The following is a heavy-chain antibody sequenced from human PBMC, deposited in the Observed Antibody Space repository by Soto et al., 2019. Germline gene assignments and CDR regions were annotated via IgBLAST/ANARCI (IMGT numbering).Heavy chain of an antibody. Sequence: GGSLRLSCAASGFIFNSYSMHWVRQAPGKGLEWVSSISSSTPYIYYADSVQGRFTISRDNSMNTLYLQMNSLRVEDTAVYHCARGGRSLTVPFDPWGQGTLVTVSS. J-gene: IGHJ5*02. V-gene: IGHV3-21*01. D-gene: IGHD3-16*01. CDR1: GFIFNSYS. CDR2: ISSSTPYI. CDR3: ARGGRSLTVPFDP.